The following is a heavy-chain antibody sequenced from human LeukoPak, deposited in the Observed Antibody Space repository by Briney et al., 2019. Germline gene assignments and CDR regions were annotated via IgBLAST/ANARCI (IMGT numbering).Heavy chain of an antibody. CDR1: GFTFSSYG. J-gene: IGHJ4*02. Sequence: GGTLRLSCAASGFTFSSYGMHWVRQAPGKGLEWVTFIRFDGSNKYYADSVKGRFTISRDNSKNTLYLQMNSLRAEDTAVYYCAKDGETYYYGSGSYYGHFDYWGQGTLVTVSS. CDR2: IRFDGSNK. V-gene: IGHV3-30*02. D-gene: IGHD3-10*01. CDR3: AKDGETYYYGSGSYYGHFDY.